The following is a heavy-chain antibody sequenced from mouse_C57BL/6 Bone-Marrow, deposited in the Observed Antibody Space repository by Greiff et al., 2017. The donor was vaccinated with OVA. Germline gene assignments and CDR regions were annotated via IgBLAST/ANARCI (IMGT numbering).Heavy chain of an antibody. CDR2: ILPGSGST. D-gene: IGHD3-2*02. CDR3: ARSTPHSSGCLYYAMDY. Sequence: QVQLQQSGAELMKPGASVKLSCKATGYTFTGYWIEWVKQRPGHGLEWIGEILPGSGSTNYNEKFKGKATFTADTSSNTAYMQLSSLTTEDSAIYYGARSTPHSSGCLYYAMDYWGQGTSVTVSS. CDR1: GYTFTGYW. J-gene: IGHJ4*01. V-gene: IGHV1-9*01.